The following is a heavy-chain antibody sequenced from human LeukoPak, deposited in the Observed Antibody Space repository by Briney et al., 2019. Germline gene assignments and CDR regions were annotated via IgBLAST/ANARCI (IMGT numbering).Heavy chain of an antibody. D-gene: IGHD3-10*01. CDR2: IYYSGST. CDR3: AREEHGSGIPIDY. CDR1: GGSISSSSYY. J-gene: IGHJ4*02. V-gene: IGHV4-39*07. Sequence: SVTLSLTCTVSGGSISSSSYYWGWIRQPPGKGLEWIGSIYYSGSTYYNPSLKSRVTISVDTSKNQFSLKLSSVTAADTAVYYCAREEHGSGIPIDYWGQGTLVTVSS.